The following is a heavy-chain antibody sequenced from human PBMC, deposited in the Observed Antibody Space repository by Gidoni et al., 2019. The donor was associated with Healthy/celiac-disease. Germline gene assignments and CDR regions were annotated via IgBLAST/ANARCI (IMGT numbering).Heavy chain of an antibody. V-gene: IGHV3-23*01. Sequence: EVQLLESGGGLVQPGGSLRLSCAASGFTFSSYAMSWVRQAPGKGLEWVSAISGSGGSTYYADSVKGRFTISRDNSKNTLYLQMNSLRAEDTAVYYCASDYYGSGSYDGRWFDPWGQGTLVTVSS. CDR2: ISGSGGST. CDR1: GFTFSSYA. CDR3: ASDYYGSGSYDGRWFDP. J-gene: IGHJ5*02. D-gene: IGHD3-10*01.